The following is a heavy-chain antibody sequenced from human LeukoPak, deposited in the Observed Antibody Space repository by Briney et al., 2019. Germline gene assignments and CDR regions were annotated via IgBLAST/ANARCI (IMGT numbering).Heavy chain of an antibody. V-gene: IGHV4-30-2*01. CDR3: ARAQAAAATRYSSGWSDY. Sequence: SQTLSLTCTVSGGSISSGGYYWSWIRQPPGQGLEWIGYIYHSGSTYYNPSLKSRVTISVDRSKNQFSLKLSSVTAADTAVYYCARAQAAAATRYSSGWSDYWGQGTLVTVSS. CDR2: IYHSGST. CDR1: GGSISSGGYY. J-gene: IGHJ4*02. D-gene: IGHD6-19*01.